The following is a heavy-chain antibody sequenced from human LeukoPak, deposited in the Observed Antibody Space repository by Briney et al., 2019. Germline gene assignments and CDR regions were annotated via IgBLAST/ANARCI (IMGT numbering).Heavy chain of an antibody. CDR1: GGSISSYY. CDR3: ARDHLRWEFDY. J-gene: IGHJ4*02. CDR2: SYTSGST. V-gene: IGHV4-4*07. Sequence: SETLSLTCIVSGGSISSYYWSWVRQPAGKGLEWIGRSYTSGSTNYNPSLKSRVTMSVDTSKNQLSLKLTSVTAADTAVYYCARDHLRWEFDYWGQGNLVTVSS. D-gene: IGHD1-26*01.